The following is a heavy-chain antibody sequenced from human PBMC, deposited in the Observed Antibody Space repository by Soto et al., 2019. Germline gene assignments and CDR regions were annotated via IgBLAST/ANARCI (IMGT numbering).Heavy chain of an antibody. Sequence: QVQLVQSGAEVKKPGASVKVSCKASGYTFTSYGISWVRQAPGQGLEWMGWISAYNGNTNYAQKLQGRVTMTTDTSTSTAYMELRSLRSDDTAVYYCARRGFTYYDFWSGYYPLGYYYYGMDVWGQGTTVTVSS. D-gene: IGHD3-3*01. V-gene: IGHV1-18*01. CDR2: ISAYNGNT. CDR3: ARRGFTYYDFWSGYYPLGYYYYGMDV. CDR1: GYTFTSYG. J-gene: IGHJ6*02.